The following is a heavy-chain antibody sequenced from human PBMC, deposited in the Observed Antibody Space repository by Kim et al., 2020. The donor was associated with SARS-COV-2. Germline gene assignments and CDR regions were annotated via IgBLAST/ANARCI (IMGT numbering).Heavy chain of an antibody. CDR1: GFTFSSYA. Sequence: GGSLRLSCAASGFTFSSYAMSWVRQAPGKGLEWVSAISGSGGSTYYADSVKGRFTISRDNSKNTLYLQMNSLRAEDTAVYYCAKAPRYQPLRLYFDYWGQGTLVTVSS. V-gene: IGHV3-23*01. J-gene: IGHJ4*02. D-gene: IGHD2-2*01. CDR2: ISGSGGST. CDR3: AKAPRYQPLRLYFDY.